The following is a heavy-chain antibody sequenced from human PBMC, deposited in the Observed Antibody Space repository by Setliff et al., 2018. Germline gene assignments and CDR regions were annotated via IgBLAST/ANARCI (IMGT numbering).Heavy chain of an antibody. J-gene: IGHJ4*02. CDR3: ARQLSRRWLHTKRPGRYFDY. Sequence: GGSLRLSCAASGFTFSSYAITWVRQAPGKGLEWVSMISGSAQTTYYADSVKGRFTISRDNSKNTVYLEMNSLRAEDTAVYYCARQLSRRWLHTKRPGRYFDYWGQGTLVTVSS. V-gene: IGHV3-23*01. CDR2: ISGSAQTT. D-gene: IGHD5-12*01. CDR1: GFTFSSYA.